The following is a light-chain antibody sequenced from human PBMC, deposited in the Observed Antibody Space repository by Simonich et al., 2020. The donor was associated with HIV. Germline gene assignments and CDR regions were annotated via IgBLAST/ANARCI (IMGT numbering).Light chain of an antibody. J-gene: IGKJ2*01. CDR1: QSISTY. Sequence: DIQMTQSPSSLSASVGDRVTITWRASQSISTYLHWYQLKPGKAPKLLIYAASSLQSGVPSRFSGSGSGTEFTLTISSLQPEDFATYYCQQYYGTPTFGQGTKLEIK. CDR3: QQYYGTPT. CDR2: AAS. V-gene: IGKV1-39*01.